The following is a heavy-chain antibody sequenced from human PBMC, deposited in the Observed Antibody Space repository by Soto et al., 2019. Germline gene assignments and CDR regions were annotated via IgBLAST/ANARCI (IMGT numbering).Heavy chain of an antibody. CDR2: VSESGRST. CDR1: GFTFSNYD. Sequence: GGSLRLSCAASGFTFSNYDMSWVRPAPGKGLEWVSAVSESGRSTYYADSVKGHFTISRDNSKNTLYLQMNSLRAEDTAIYFCAKDRRWVMDVWGQGTTVTVSS. J-gene: IGHJ6*02. V-gene: IGHV3-23*01. CDR3: AKDRRWVMDV. D-gene: IGHD1-26*01.